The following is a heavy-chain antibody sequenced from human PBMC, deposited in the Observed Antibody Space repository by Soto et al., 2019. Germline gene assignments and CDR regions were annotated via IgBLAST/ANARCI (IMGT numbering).Heavy chain of an antibody. CDR2: ISTYNGNT. Sequence: QVHLVQSGAEVKKPGASVRVSCKTSGYDFTSSGISWVRQAPGQGLEWMGWISTYNGNTNYAQKFQGRVTMTTETSTSTAIMEPRSLRSDDTTVYYCARDPGYNYAYYGMDVWGQGTTVTVSS. D-gene: IGHD5-18*01. CDR3: ARDPGYNYAYYGMDV. V-gene: IGHV1-18*01. CDR1: GYDFTSSG. J-gene: IGHJ6*02.